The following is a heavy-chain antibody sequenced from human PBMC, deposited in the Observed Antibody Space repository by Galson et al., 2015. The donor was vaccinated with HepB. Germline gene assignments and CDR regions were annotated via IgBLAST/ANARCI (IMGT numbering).Heavy chain of an antibody. CDR3: ARDAARGVLFEF. CDR1: GGSFSSYG. V-gene: IGHV1-69*06. CDR2: IIPMYGAA. Sequence: SCAASGGSFSSYGTSWVRQAPGQGLEWVGHIIPMYGAANYAQKFQGRVTITADTSTRTVYMELSSLRSDDTAVYYCARDAARGVLFEFWGQGTLVTVSS. D-gene: IGHD3-10*01. J-gene: IGHJ4*02.